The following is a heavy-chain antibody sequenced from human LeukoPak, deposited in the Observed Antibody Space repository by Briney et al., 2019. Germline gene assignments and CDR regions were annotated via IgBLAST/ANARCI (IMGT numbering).Heavy chain of an antibody. Sequence: SETLSLTCTVSGGSIGSSSYYWGWIRQPPGKGLEWIGSIYYSGSTYYNPSLKSRVTISVDTSKNQFSLKLSSVTASDTAVYYCARCLGGRCDYFDYWGQGAPVTVSS. V-gene: IGHV4-39*07. D-gene: IGHD3-16*01. CDR3: ARCLGGRCDYFDY. CDR2: IYYSGST. J-gene: IGHJ4*02. CDR1: GGSIGSSSYY.